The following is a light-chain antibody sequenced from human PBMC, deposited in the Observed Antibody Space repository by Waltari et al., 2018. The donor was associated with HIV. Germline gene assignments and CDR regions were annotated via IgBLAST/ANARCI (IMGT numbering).Light chain of an antibody. CDR3: QAWGSTTSGV. J-gene: IGLJ3*02. V-gene: IGLV3-1*01. CDR2: QDN. CDR1: ALGAKY. Sequence: SYEVTQPPSVAVSPGQTATITCSGYALGAKYNYWYQQKPGQSPVLVIYQDNKRPSGIPERFSGSSSGHTATLTISGALPMDEADYYCQAWGSTTSGVFGRGTRLTVL.